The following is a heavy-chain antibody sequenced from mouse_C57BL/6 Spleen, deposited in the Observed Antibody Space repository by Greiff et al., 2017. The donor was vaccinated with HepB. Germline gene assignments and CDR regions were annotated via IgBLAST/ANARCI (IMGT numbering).Heavy chain of an antibody. CDR3: AREWCNYPSFAY. V-gene: IGHV1-52*01. CDR1: GYTFTSYW. Sequence: VQLQQPGAELVRPGSSVKLSCKASGYTFTSYWMHWVKQRPIQGLEWIGNIDPSDSDTHYNQKFKDKATLTVDKSSSTAYMQLSSLTSEDSAVYDCAREWCNYPSFAYWGQGTLVTVSA. J-gene: IGHJ3*01. CDR2: IDPSDSDT. D-gene: IGHD2-1*01.